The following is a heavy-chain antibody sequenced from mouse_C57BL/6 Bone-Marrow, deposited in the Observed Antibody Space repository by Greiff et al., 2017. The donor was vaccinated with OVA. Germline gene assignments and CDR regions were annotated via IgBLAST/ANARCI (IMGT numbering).Heavy chain of an antibody. J-gene: IGHJ2*01. V-gene: IGHV1-64*01. Sequence: VQLQQSGAELVKPGASVKLSCTASGYTFTSYWMHWVKQRPGQGLEWIGMIHPNSGSTNYNEKFKSKATLTVDKSSSTAYMQLSSLTSEDSAVYYCARSPGWDGYWGQGTTLTVSS. CDR2: IHPNSGST. CDR3: ARSPGWDGY. D-gene: IGHD4-1*01. CDR1: GYTFTSYW.